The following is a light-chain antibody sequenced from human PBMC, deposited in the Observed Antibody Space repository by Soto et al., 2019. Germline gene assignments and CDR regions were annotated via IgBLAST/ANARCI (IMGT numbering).Light chain of an antibody. V-gene: IGKV3D-15*01. Sequence: EVVVTQSQPTLSVSPGAHATLSVRTSQDVSSKLAWYQQKAGQAPSLLIYDASTRATGTPARFSGSGSGTEFTLAVSSLQSEDYAVYFCQQYIRWPLTFGGGTKVDI. CDR2: DAS. CDR1: QDVSSK. J-gene: IGKJ4*01. CDR3: QQYIRWPLT.